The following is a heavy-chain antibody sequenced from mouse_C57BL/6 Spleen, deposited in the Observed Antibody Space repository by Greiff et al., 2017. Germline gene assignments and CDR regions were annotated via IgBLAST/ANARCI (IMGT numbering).Heavy chain of an antibody. CDR1: GFNIKDDY. V-gene: IGHV14-4*01. D-gene: IGHD2-3*01. CDR2: IDPENGDT. Sequence: EVQLQESGAELVRPGASVKLSCTASGFNIKDDYMHWVKQRPEQGLEWIGWIDPENGDTEYASKFQGKATITADTSSNTAYLQLSSLTSEDTAVYYCTTRDGPFAYWGQGTLVTVSA. J-gene: IGHJ3*01. CDR3: TTRDGPFAY.